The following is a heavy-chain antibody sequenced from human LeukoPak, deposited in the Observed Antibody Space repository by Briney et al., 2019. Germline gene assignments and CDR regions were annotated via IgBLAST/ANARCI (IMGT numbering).Heavy chain of an antibody. Sequence: SETLSLTCTVSGGSLSTHYWSWIRQPPGKGLEWVGYIYYTGTTSYNPSLKSRVTISVDTSKNQSSLRLSSVTAADTAVYYCARASGGYFNNWFDPWGQGTLVTVSS. CDR3: ARASGGYFNNWFDP. CDR2: IYYTGTT. CDR1: GGSLSTHY. D-gene: IGHD3-22*01. J-gene: IGHJ5*02. V-gene: IGHV4-59*11.